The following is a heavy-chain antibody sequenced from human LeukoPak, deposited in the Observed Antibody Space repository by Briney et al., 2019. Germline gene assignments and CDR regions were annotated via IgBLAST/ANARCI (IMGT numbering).Heavy chain of an antibody. CDR2: ISAYNGNT. J-gene: IGHJ5*02. V-gene: IGHV1-18*01. CDR3: ARDLSYYDFSTGSQHWFDP. D-gene: IGHD3-3*01. Sequence: ASVKVSYKASGYTFTRYGISWVRQAPGQGLEWMGWISAYNGNTNYAQKLQGRVTITTDTPTSTAYMELRSLRSGDTAVYYCARDLSYYDFSTGSQHWFDPWGQGTLVTVSS. CDR1: GYTFTRYG.